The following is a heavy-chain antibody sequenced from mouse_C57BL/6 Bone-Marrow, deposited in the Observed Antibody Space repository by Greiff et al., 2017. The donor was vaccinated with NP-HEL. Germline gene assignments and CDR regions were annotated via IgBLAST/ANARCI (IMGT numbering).Heavy chain of an antibody. V-gene: IGHV1-55*01. J-gene: IGHJ1*03. D-gene: IGHD1-1*01. CDR1: GYTFTSYW. CDR3: AGFYYYGSPSYWYFDV. CDR2: IYPGSGST. Sequence: QVQLQQPGAELVKPGASVKMSCKASGYTFTSYWITWVKQRPGQGLEWIGAIYPGSGSTNYNEKFKSKATLTVDTSSSPAYMQLSSLTSEDSAGYYCAGFYYYGSPSYWYFDVWGTGTTVTVSS.